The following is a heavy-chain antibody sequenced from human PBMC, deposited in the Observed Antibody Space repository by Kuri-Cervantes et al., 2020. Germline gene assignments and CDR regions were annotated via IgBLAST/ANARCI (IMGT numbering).Heavy chain of an antibody. V-gene: IGHV1-2*02. CDR1: GYTSTGYY. D-gene: IGHD3-10*01. J-gene: IGHJ6*02. CDR3: ARGPIWFGEDGMDV. Sequence: ASVKVSCKASGYTSTGYYMHWVRQAPGQGLEWMGWINPNSGGTNYAQKFQGRVTMTRDTSISTAYMELSRLRSDDTAVYYCARGPIWFGEDGMDVWGQGTTVTVSS. CDR2: INPNSGGT.